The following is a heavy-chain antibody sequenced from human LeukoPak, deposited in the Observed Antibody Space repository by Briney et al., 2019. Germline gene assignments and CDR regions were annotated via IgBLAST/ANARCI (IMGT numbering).Heavy chain of an antibody. CDR2: ISSSGRTI. V-gene: IGHV3-48*03. D-gene: IGHD6-13*01. Sequence: GGSLRLSCAASGFTFSSYEMNWVRQAPGKGLEWVSYISSSGRTIYYADSVKGRFTISRDNAKNSLYLQMNSLRAEDMAVYYCARGRFGSCWGQGTLVTVSS. J-gene: IGHJ1*01. CDR3: ARGRFGSC. CDR1: GFTFSSYE.